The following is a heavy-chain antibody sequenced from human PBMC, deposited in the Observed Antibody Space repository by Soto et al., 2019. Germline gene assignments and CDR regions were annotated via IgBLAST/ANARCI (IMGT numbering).Heavy chain of an antibody. CDR3: AREGCGGDCSVDY. D-gene: IGHD2-21*02. J-gene: IGHJ4*02. Sequence: QVQLVESGGGVVQPGRSLRLSCAASGFTFSSYSMHWVRQAPGKGLEWVAVISYDGSNKYYADSVKGRFTISRDNAKNTLSLQMNSLRAEDTAVYYCAREGCGGDCSVDYWGQGTLVTVSS. CDR1: GFTFSSYS. V-gene: IGHV3-30*03. CDR2: ISYDGSNK.